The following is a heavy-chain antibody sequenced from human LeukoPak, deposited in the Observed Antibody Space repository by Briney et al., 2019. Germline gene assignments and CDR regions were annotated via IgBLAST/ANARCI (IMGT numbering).Heavy chain of an antibody. CDR1: GFTFSSYS. CDR3: AREGDGYNPDY. D-gene: IGHD5-24*01. CDR2: ISSSSSYI. Sequence: GGSLRLSRAASGFTFSSYSMNWVRQAPGKGLEWVTSISSSSSYIYYADSVKGRFTISRDNAKNSLYLQMNSLRAEDTAVYYCAREGDGYNPDYWGQGTLVTVSS. J-gene: IGHJ4*02. V-gene: IGHV3-21*01.